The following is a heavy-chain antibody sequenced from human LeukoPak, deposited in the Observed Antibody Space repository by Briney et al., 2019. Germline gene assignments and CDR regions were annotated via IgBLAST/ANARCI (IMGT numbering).Heavy chain of an antibody. D-gene: IGHD6-6*01. V-gene: IGHV3-30*03. J-gene: IGHJ5*02. CDR3: ARDIPVDSRSSVPKPVRDS. CDR1: GFSSSSYG. Sequence: HPGGSLRLSCAVSGFSSSSYGMHWVRQAPGKGLEWVAVISYDGSNKYYADSVKGRFTISRDNSKNTLYLQMNSLRAEDTAVYYCARDIPVDSRSSVPKPVRDSWGQGTLVTVSS. CDR2: ISYDGSNK.